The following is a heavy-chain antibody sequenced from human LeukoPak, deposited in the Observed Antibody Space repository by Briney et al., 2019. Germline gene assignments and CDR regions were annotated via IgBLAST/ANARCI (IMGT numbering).Heavy chain of an antibody. CDR2: ISYDGSNK. CDR3: AKDGTNLYSSGWAADY. Sequence: PGRSLRLSCAASGFTFSSYGMHWVRQAPGKGLEWVAVISYDGSNKYYADSVKGRITISRDNSKNTLYLQMNSLRAEDTAVYYCAKDGTNLYSSGWAADYWGQGTLVTVSS. V-gene: IGHV3-30*18. CDR1: GFTFSSYG. D-gene: IGHD6-19*01. J-gene: IGHJ4*02.